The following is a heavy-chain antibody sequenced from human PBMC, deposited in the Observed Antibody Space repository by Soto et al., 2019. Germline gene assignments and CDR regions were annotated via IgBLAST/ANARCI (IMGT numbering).Heavy chain of an antibody. CDR3: AREASGTEGGGMDV. Sequence: QVQLVESGGGVVQPGRSLRLSCAASGFIFSTYPMHWVRQAPGKGLEWVAVFSKDGRTTFYADSVRGRFTISRDNSKTPLDLQTNSLRTEDTDVYYCAREASGTEGGGMDVWGQGTTVTVSS. CDR2: FSKDGRTT. CDR1: GFIFSTYP. V-gene: IGHV3-30*04. D-gene: IGHD3-16*01. J-gene: IGHJ6*02.